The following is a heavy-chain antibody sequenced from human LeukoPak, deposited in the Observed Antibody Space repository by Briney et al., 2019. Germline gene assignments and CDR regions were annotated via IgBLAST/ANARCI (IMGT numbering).Heavy chain of an antibody. CDR1: GYTFTSYG. Sequence: ASVKVSCKASGYTFTSYGISWVRQAPGQGLEWMGWISTYNGHTNYARKLQGRVTMTTDTSTSTAYMELRSLRSDDTAVYYCARDLGVYGVLDYWGQGTLVTVSS. D-gene: IGHD3-3*01. CDR2: ISTYNGHT. CDR3: ARDLGVYGVLDY. J-gene: IGHJ4*02. V-gene: IGHV1-18*01.